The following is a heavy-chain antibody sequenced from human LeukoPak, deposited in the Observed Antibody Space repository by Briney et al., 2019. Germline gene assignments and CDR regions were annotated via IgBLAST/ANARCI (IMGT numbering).Heavy chain of an antibody. V-gene: IGHV4-38-2*01. J-gene: IGHJ4*02. Sequence: PSETLSLTCAVSGYSISSGYYWGWIRQPPGKGLEWIGSTYHSGSTYYNPSLKSRVTISVDTSKNQFSLKLSSVTAADTAVYYCASAVVVIRFDYWGQGTLVTVSS. CDR2: TYHSGST. D-gene: IGHD3-22*01. CDR1: GYSISSGYY. CDR3: ASAVVVIRFDY.